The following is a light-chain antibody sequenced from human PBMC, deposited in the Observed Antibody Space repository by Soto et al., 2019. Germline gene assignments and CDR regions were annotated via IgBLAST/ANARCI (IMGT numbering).Light chain of an antibody. V-gene: IGKV3-20*01. CDR1: QSVSNNY. Sequence: EVVLTQSPGTLSLSPRERATLSCRASQSVSNNYFAWYQHKPGQAPRLLIYGASTRAPGIPDRFSGSGSGPDFTLPISRLEPEDFAVYYCQQYAASPRTFGQGTLVEVK. CDR3: QQYAASPRT. CDR2: GAS. J-gene: IGKJ1*01.